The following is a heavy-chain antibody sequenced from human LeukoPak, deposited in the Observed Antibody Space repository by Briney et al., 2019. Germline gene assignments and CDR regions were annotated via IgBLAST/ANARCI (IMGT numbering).Heavy chain of an antibody. Sequence: KASETLSLTCTVSGDSISSFYWSWIRQPPGKGLEWIGHMYYNGSTNYKPSLQSRVTISIDTSNNYFSLRLTSVTAADTAVYYCARLLDNDSSGYPDTFDLWGQGTMVTVSS. CDR2: MYYNGST. D-gene: IGHD3-22*01. CDR3: ARLLDNDSSGYPDTFDL. CDR1: GDSISSFY. V-gene: IGHV4-59*13. J-gene: IGHJ3*01.